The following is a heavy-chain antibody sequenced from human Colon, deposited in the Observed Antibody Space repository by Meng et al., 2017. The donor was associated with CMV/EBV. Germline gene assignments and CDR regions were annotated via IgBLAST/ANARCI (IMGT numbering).Heavy chain of an antibody. J-gene: IGHJ4*02. Sequence: QVLLVQSGAEVKKPGASVLVSCRSSGYTFTSYGINWVRQAPGQGLEWMGWISGSTGYTNRAQKFQGRVTMTTDTSTSTAYLALTSLTSNDTAVYYCARGRPNWSGVLDYWGQGTLVTVSS. D-gene: IGHD1-1*01. V-gene: IGHV1-18*01. CDR1: GYTFTSYG. CDR3: ARGRPNWSGVLDY. CDR2: ISGSTGYT.